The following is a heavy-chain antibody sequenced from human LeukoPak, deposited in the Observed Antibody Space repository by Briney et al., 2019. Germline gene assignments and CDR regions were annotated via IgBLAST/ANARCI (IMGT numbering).Heavy chain of an antibody. CDR1: GYRFTSYW. D-gene: IGHD6-13*01. J-gene: IGHJ4*02. V-gene: IGHV5-51*01. Sequence: GESLQISCKGSGYRFTSYWIGWVRPMPGKGLEWMGIIYPGDSDTRYSPSFQGQVTISADKSISTAYLQWSSLKASDTAMYYCARLAAAEGALCYFGYWGQGTLVTVSS. CDR3: ARLAAAEGALCYFGY. CDR2: IYPGDSDT.